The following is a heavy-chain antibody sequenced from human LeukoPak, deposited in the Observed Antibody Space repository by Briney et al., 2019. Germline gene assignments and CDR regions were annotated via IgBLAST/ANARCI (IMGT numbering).Heavy chain of an antibody. CDR2: IRYDGSNK. Sequence: GGSLRLSCAASGFTFSSYGMHWVRQAPGKGLEWVAFIRYDGSNKYYADSVKGRFTISRDNSKNTLYLQMNSLRAEDTAVYYCAKDKVDCTNGVCYPSAFDYWGQGTLVTVSS. V-gene: IGHV3-30*02. J-gene: IGHJ4*02. CDR1: GFTFSSYG. CDR3: AKDKVDCTNGVCYPSAFDY. D-gene: IGHD2-8*01.